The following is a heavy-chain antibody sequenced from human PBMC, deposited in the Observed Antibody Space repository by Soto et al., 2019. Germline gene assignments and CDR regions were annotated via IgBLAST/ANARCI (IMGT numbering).Heavy chain of an antibody. CDR2: INHSGST. V-gene: IGHV4-34*01. CDR3: AREGRRRWLDP. J-gene: IGHJ5*02. CDR1: GGSFSGYY. Sequence: SETLSLTCAVYGGSFSGYYWSWIRQPPGKGLEWIGEINHSGSTNYNPSLKSRATISVDTSKNQFSLKLSSVTAADTAVYYCAREGRRRWLDPWGQGTLVTVSS. D-gene: IGHD6-25*01.